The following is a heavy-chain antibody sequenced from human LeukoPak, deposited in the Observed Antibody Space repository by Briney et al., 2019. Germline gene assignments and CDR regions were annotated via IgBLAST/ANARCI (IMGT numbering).Heavy chain of an antibody. CDR3: AKDPSNAARGRGIYFDY. Sequence: GGSLRLSCAASGFTFSSYAMSWVRQAPGKGLEWVSAISGSGGSTYYADSVKGWFTISRDNSKNTLYLQMNSLRAEDTAVYYCAKDPSNAARGRGIYFDYWGQGTLVTVSS. D-gene: IGHD3-10*01. V-gene: IGHV3-23*01. CDR2: ISGSGGST. J-gene: IGHJ4*02. CDR1: GFTFSSYA.